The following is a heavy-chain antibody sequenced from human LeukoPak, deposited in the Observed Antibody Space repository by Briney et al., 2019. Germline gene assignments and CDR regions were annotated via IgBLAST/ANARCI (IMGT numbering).Heavy chain of an antibody. Sequence: KPSGTLSLTCAVSGGSINSNNWWSWVRQPPGKGLEWIGEIYHSGSTNYNPSLKSRVTISVDKSKKQFSLKLSSVTAADTAVYYCASPKTGVLRFLEWSLESFDYWGQGTLVTVSS. CDR1: GGSINSNNW. J-gene: IGHJ4*02. CDR2: IYHSGST. V-gene: IGHV4-4*02. CDR3: ASPKTGVLRFLEWSLESFDY. D-gene: IGHD3-3*01.